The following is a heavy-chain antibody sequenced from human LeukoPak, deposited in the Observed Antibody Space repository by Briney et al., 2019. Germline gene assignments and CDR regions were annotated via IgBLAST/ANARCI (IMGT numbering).Heavy chain of an antibody. CDR3: AKDQSVYSSGWIFDY. D-gene: IGHD6-19*01. V-gene: IGHV3-23*01. CDR1: GFTFSSYA. Sequence: GGSLRLSCAASGFTFSSYAMSWVRQAPGKGLEWVSAISGSGGSTYYADSVKGRFTISRDNSKNTLYLQMNSLRAEDTAVYYCAKDQSVYSSGWIFDYWGQGTLVTVFS. J-gene: IGHJ4*02. CDR2: ISGSGGST.